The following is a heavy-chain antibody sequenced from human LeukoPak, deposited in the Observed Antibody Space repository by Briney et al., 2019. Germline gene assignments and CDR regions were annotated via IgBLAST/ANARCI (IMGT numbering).Heavy chain of an antibody. Sequence: GGSLRLSCAASGFTFSSYAMSWVRQAPGKGLEWVSAISGSGGSTYYADSVKGRFTISRDNSKNTLYLQMNSLRAEDTAVYYCAKSYYGSGSYSPQLPDYWGQGTLVTVSS. D-gene: IGHD3-10*01. CDR1: GFTFSSYA. J-gene: IGHJ4*02. V-gene: IGHV3-23*01. CDR2: ISGSGGST. CDR3: AKSYYGSGSYSPQLPDY.